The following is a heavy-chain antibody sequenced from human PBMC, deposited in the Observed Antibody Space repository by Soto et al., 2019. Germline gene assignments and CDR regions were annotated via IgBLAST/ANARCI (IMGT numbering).Heavy chain of an antibody. V-gene: IGHV1-69*06. J-gene: IGHJ3*02. Sequence: QVQLVQSGAEVKKPGSSVKVSCKASGGSFSSYAISWVRQAPVQGLEWMGGIIPIFGAPTYAQKFQGRVTIIAEKSTSTAYMELSSLRSEDTALYYCAIAGPVSGNHAFDIWGQGTLVTVSS. CDR2: IIPIFGAP. CDR1: GGSFSSYA. D-gene: IGHD6-19*01. CDR3: AIAGPVSGNHAFDI.